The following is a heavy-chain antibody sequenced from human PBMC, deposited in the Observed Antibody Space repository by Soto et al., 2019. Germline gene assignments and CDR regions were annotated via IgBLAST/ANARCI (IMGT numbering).Heavy chain of an antibody. J-gene: IGHJ4*02. V-gene: IGHV4-31*02. D-gene: IGHD4-17*01. CDR3: ARQEYGDYVFLDY. CDR2: IYYTGST. Sequence: WTWIRQYPGKGLEWVGYIYYTGSTYYNPSLTSRVMMSVDTSKNQFSLKLSSVTAVDTAVYYCARQEYGDYVFLDYWGQGTLVTVSS.